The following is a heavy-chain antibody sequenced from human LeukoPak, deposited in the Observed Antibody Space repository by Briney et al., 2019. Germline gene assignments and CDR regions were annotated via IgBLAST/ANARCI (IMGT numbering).Heavy chain of an antibody. V-gene: IGHV3-23*01. CDR3: AKDNGIQLWSGFDY. CDR1: GFTFSSYA. CDR2: ISGSGGST. J-gene: IGHJ4*02. D-gene: IGHD5-18*01. Sequence: PGGSQRLSCAASGFTFSSYAMSWVRQAPGKGLEWVSAISGSGGSTYYADSVKGRFTISRDNSKNTLYLQMNSLRAEDTAVYYCAKDNGIQLWSGFDYWGQGTLVTVSS.